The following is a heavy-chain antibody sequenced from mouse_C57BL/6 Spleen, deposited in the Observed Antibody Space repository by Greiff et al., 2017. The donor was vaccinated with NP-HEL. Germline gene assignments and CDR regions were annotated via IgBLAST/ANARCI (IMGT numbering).Heavy chain of an antibody. CDR2: LNRGGGGT. CDR1: GYAFTNYL. D-gene: IGHD4-1*01. CDR3: ARRAGTLEAWFAY. Sequence: QVQLQQSGAELVRPGTSVKVSCKASGYAFTNYLIEWVKQRPGQGLEWIGVLNRGGGGTNDNEKFKGKGTLTADKPSSTAYMQLSSLTSEDSAVYVCARRAGTLEAWFAYWGQGTLVTVSA. V-gene: IGHV1-54*01. J-gene: IGHJ3*01.